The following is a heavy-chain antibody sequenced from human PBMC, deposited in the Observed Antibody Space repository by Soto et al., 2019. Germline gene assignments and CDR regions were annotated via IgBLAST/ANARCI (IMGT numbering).Heavy chain of an antibody. J-gene: IGHJ4*02. D-gene: IGHD6-13*01. V-gene: IGHV4-4*07. CDR2: IHTSGST. Sequence: SETLSLTCTVAGGSISNYYWHWIRQPAGKGLEWIGRIHTSGSTNYNPSLMSRVTMSIDTSKNQFFLKVNSVTAADTAVYYCARATREYIYSSTWYVDYWGQGTLVTVSS. CDR1: GGSISNYY. CDR3: ARATREYIYSSTWYVDY.